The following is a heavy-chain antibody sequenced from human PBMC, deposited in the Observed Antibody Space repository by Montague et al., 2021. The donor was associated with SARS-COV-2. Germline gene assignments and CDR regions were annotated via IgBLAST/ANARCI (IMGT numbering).Heavy chain of an antibody. CDR1: GFIFSNYW. V-gene: IGHV3-74*01. J-gene: IGHJ4*02. Sequence: SLRLSCAASGFIFSNYWMHWVRQALGKGLVWVSRINIDGSGTTYADSVKGRFTIFRDNAKNTLYLQMNSLRAEDTAVYYCASWISGVAGTDYWGQGTLVTVSS. D-gene: IGHD6-19*01. CDR2: INIDGSGT. CDR3: ASWISGVAGTDY.